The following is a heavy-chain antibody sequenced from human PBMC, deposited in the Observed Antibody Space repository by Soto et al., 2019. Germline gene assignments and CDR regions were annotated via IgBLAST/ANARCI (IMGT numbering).Heavy chain of an antibody. D-gene: IGHD7-27*01. J-gene: IGHJ4*02. CDR3: QGAYLPLTGDDPFDY. CDR1: GFTFSSYA. Sequence: QVQLVESGGGVVQPGRSLRLSCAASGFTFSSYAMHWVRKAPGKGLEWVAVISYDGSNKSYADSGKGRFTISRDNPKNTLYLQINSLRAEDTAVYYCQGAYLPLTGDDPFDYWGQGTLVTVSA. CDR2: ISYDGSNK. V-gene: IGHV3-30-3*01.